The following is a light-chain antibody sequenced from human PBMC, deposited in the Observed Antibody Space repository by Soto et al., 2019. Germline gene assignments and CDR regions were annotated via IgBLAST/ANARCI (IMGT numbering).Light chain of an antibody. Sequence: QSALTQPAPVSGSPGQSITISCTGTSSDVGGYNYVSWYQQHPGKAPKLMIYDVSNRPSGVSNRFSGSKSGNTASLTISGLQAEVEADYYCSSYTSSITLDVFRTGSKDPVL. V-gene: IGLV2-14*01. CDR1: SSDVGGYNY. J-gene: IGLJ1*01. CDR3: SSYTSSITLDV. CDR2: DVS.